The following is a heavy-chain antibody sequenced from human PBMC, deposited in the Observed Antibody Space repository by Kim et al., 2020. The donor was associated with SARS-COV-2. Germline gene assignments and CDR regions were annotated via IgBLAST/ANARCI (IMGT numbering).Heavy chain of an antibody. D-gene: IGHD3-22*01. V-gene: IGHV5-51*01. CDR2: IYPGDSDT. Sequence: GESLKISCKGSGYSFTSYWIGWVRQMPGKGLEWMGIIYPGDSDTRYSPSFQGQVTISADKSISTAYLQWSSLKASDTAMYYCARGPYYYDSSGYDFDYWGQGTLVTVSS. CDR1: GYSFTSYW. CDR3: ARGPYYYDSSGYDFDY. J-gene: IGHJ4*02.